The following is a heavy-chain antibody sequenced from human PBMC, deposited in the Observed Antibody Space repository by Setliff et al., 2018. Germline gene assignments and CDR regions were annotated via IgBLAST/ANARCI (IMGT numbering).Heavy chain of an antibody. Sequence: ASVKVSCKASGYTFTNYGVSWVRQAPGQGLEWMGWISGFNGNTKYAQKVQGRVSMATDTSTSTAYMELRSLRSDDTAAYYCARHGDASFYYDILTGHSPPYYFDYWGQGTLVTVSS. J-gene: IGHJ4*02. CDR2: ISGFNGNT. V-gene: IGHV1-18*01. CDR3: ARHGDASFYYDILTGHSPPYYFDY. D-gene: IGHD3-9*01. CDR1: GYTFTNYG.